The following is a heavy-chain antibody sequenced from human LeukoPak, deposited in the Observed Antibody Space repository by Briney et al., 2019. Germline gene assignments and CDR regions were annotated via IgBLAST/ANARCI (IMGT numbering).Heavy chain of an antibody. CDR1: GYTFTSYG. CDR2: ISAYNGNT. D-gene: IGHD3-10*01. J-gene: IGHJ4*02. Sequence: GASVKLSCKASGYTFTSYGISWVRQAPGQGLEWMGWISAYNGNTNSTQKLQGRVTMTTDTSTSTAYMELRSLRSDDTAVYHCARDRNYYGSGSYYLQNDYWGQGTLVTVSS. CDR3: ARDRNYYGSGSYYLQNDY. V-gene: IGHV1-18*01.